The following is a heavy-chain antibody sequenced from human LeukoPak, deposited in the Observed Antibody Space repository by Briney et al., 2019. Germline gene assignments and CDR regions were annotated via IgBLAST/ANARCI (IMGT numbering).Heavy chain of an antibody. Sequence: PSETLSLTCTLSGGSISSSSYYWGWRRQPPGRGLEWVGSIYYSGSTYYNPSLKSRVPISVDTSKNQFSLELSSVTAAGPAVYYCARHRIRDLVAYSTWFDPWGQGTLVTVSS. V-gene: IGHV4-39*01. J-gene: IGHJ5*02. CDR3: ARHRIRDLVAYSTWFDP. CDR1: GGSISSSSYY. D-gene: IGHD2-21*01. CDR2: IYYSGST.